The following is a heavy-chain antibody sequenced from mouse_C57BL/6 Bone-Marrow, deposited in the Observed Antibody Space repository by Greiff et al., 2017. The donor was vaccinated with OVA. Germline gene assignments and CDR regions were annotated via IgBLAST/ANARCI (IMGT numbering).Heavy chain of an antibody. CDR3: ARSVGATPYAMDY. J-gene: IGHJ4*01. Sequence: VQLQQSGAELVRPGTSVKVSCKASGYAFTNYLIEWVKQRPGQGLEWIGVINPGSGGTNYNEKFKGKATLTVDKSSSTAYMQLSSLTSEDSAVYFCARSVGATPYAMDYWGQGTSVTVSS. CDR2: INPGSGGT. D-gene: IGHD1-1*01. V-gene: IGHV1-54*01. CDR1: GYAFTNYL.